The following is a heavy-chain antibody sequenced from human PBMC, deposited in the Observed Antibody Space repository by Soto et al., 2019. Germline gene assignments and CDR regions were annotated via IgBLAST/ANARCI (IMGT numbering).Heavy chain of an antibody. Sequence: GGSLRLSCAASGFTFSSYGMHWVRQAPGKGLEWVAVISYDGSNKYYADSVKGRFTISRDNSKNTLYLQMNSLRAEDTAVYYCATESVEYSSSSVDYWGQGTLVTVSS. V-gene: IGHV3-30*03. J-gene: IGHJ4*02. D-gene: IGHD6-6*01. CDR2: ISYDGSNK. CDR3: ATESVEYSSSSVDY. CDR1: GFTFSSYG.